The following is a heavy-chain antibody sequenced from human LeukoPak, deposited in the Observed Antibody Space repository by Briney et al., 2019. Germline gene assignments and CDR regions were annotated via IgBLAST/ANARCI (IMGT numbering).Heavy chain of an antibody. J-gene: IGHJ5*02. CDR3: AREAYYGAGSNWFDP. CDR2: INHSGST. CDR1: GGSFSGYY. Sequence: SSETLSLTCAVYGGSFSGYYWSWIRQPPGKGLEWIGEINHSGSTNYNPSLKSRVTISVDTSKNQFSLKLSSVTAADTAVYYCAREAYYGAGSNWFDPWGQGTLVTVSS. V-gene: IGHV4-34*01. D-gene: IGHD3-10*01.